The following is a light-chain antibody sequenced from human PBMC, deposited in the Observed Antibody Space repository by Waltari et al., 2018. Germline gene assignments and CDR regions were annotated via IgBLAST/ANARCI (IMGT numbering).Light chain of an antibody. CDR3: GAWDDSLTSWV. J-gene: IGLJ3*02. CDR1: SSNIGSYY. V-gene: IGLV1-47*01. CDR2: RNN. Sequence: QSVLTQPPSASGTPGQRVTISCSGSSSNIGSYYVYWYQQFPGTAPKLLVYRNNQRPSGVPDRFSVSKSGTSASLAISGLRSEDEADYYCGAWDDSLTSWVFGVGTKVTVL.